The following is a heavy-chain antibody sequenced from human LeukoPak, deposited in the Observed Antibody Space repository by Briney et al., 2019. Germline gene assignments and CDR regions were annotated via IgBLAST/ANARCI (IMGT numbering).Heavy chain of an antibody. D-gene: IGHD6-13*01. CDR2: MYHSGST. CDR3: AREVYSGRPSRSPFDY. V-gene: IGHV4-38-2*02. Sequence: SETLSLTCAVSGFSISSGYYWGWIRQPPGKGLEWIGSMYHSGSTYYNPSLKSRVTISVDTSKKQFSLKLTSVTAADTAVYYCAREVYSGRPSRSPFDYWGQGTLVTVSS. J-gene: IGHJ4*02. CDR1: GFSISSGYY.